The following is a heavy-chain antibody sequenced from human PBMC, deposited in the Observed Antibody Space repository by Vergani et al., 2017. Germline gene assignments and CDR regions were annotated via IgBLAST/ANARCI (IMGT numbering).Heavy chain of an antibody. J-gene: IGHJ5*02. Sequence: QVQLQESGPGLVKPSETLSLTCTVSGGSISSYYWSWIRQPPGKGLEWIGYIYYSGSTNYNPSLKSRVTISVDTSKNQFSLKLSSVTAADTAVYYCARGRNSATHWFDPWGQGTLVTVPS. V-gene: IGHV4-59*01. CDR3: ARGRNSATHWFDP. CDR2: IYYSGST. CDR1: GGSISSYY. D-gene: IGHD4-23*01.